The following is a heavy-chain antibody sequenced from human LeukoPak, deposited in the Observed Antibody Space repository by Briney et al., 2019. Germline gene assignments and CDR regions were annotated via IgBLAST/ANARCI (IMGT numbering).Heavy chain of an antibody. J-gene: IGHJ6*03. V-gene: IGHV3-48*04. CDR1: GFTFSSYS. CDR3: ARRLSDSSGSYYMAA. D-gene: IGHD3-22*01. CDR2: ISSSSSTI. Sequence: GGSLRLSCAASGFTFSSYSMNWVRQAPGKGLEWVSYISSSSSTIYYADSVKGRFTISRDNAKNSLYLVMNSLRAEDTALYHCARRLSDSSGSYYMAAWGKGTTVTISS.